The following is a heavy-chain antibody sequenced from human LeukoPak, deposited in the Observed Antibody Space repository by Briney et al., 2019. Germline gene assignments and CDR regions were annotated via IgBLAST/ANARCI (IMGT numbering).Heavy chain of an antibody. CDR1: GYTFPSYF. V-gene: IGHV1-46*01. J-gene: IGHJ4*02. CDR2: INPTGGST. Sequence: ASVKVSCKASGYTFPSYFMHWVRQAPGQGLEWMGIINPTGGSTTYAQKFQGRVTMTRDTSTSTVYMELSSLRSEDTAVYYCARDREDQYYFDYWGQGTLVTVSS. CDR3: ARDREDQYYFDY. D-gene: IGHD1-26*01.